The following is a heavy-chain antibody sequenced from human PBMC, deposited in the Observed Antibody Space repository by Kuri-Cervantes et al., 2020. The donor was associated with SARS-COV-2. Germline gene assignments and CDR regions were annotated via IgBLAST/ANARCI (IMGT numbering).Heavy chain of an antibody. Sequence: EESLKISCNGSAYYLSNHCIAWVRHMSGEGLEWMAIIFPGDSESRCSPSFEGQVTISADKSITTAYLQWSSLKASDTAMYYCVRCYDSSGYPDYWGQGTLVTVSS. CDR3: VRCYDSSGYPDY. CDR1: AYYLSNHC. D-gene: IGHD3-22*01. V-gene: IGHV5-51*01. CDR2: IFPGDSES. J-gene: IGHJ4*02.